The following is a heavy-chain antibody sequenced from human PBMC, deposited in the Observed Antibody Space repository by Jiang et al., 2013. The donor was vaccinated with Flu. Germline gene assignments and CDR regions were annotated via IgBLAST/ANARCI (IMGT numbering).Heavy chain of an antibody. CDR3: ARHPQRFYYDTSGYCDY. CDR2: IYYSGST. V-gene: IGHV4-59*08. Sequence: LLKPSETLSLTCTVSGDSINHYYWSWIRQPPRKGLEWIGYIYYSGSTNYNPSLKSRVTISVDTSKNQFSLKPSSVTAADTAVYYCARHPQRFYYDTSGYCDYWGQGTLVTVSS. CDR1: GDSINHYY. J-gene: IGHJ4*02. D-gene: IGHD3-22*01.